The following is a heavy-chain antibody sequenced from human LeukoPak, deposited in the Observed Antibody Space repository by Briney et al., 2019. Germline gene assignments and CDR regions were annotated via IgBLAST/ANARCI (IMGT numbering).Heavy chain of an antibody. V-gene: IGHV3-9*01. J-gene: IGHJ4*02. Sequence: GGSLRLSCAASGFTFDDYAMHWVRQAPGKGLEWVSGISWNSGSIGYADSVKGRFTISRDSAKSSLYLQMNSLRAEDTALYYCAKDIGPPNYDILTGSDYWGQGTLVTVSS. CDR3: AKDIGPPNYDILTGSDY. CDR1: GFTFDDYA. D-gene: IGHD3-9*01. CDR2: ISWNSGSI.